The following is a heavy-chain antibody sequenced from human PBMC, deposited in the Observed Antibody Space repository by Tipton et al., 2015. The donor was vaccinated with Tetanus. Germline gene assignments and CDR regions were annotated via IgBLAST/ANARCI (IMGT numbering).Heavy chain of an antibody. Sequence: GSLRLSCAASGFTFSSYSMNWVRQAPGKGLEWVSSISSSSSYIYYADSVKGRFTISRDNAKNSLYLQMNSLRAEDTAVYYCAREGLVFGPAKLSYFDFWGQGTLLIVSS. CDR3: AREGLVFGPAKLSYFDF. J-gene: IGHJ4*02. D-gene: IGHD3/OR15-3a*01. CDR2: ISSSSSYI. CDR1: GFTFSSYS. V-gene: IGHV3-21*01.